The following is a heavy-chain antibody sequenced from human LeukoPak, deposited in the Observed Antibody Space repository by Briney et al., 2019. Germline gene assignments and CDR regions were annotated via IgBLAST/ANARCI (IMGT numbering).Heavy chain of an antibody. CDR3: ARVPNSSSWVLAKWFDP. CDR2: IIPNFGTA. D-gene: IGHD6-13*01. V-gene: IGHV1-69*13. CDR1: GGTFSSYA. J-gene: IGHJ5*02. Sequence: ASVKVSCKASGGTFSSYAISWVRQAPGQGLEWMGGIIPNFGTANYAQKFQGRVTITADESTSTAYMELSSLRSEDTAVYYCARVPNSSSWVLAKWFDPWGQGTLVTVSS.